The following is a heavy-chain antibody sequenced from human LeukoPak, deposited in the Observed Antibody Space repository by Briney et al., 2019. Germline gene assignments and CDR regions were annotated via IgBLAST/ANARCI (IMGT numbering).Heavy chain of an antibody. Sequence: SETLSLTCAVYGGSFSGYYWSWIRQPPGKGLEWIGEINHSGSTNYNPSLKSRVTISVDTSKNQFSLKLSSVTAADTAVYYCARVVLDAVWGGDYYYGMDVWGQGTTATVSS. D-gene: IGHD3-16*01. CDR2: INHSGST. J-gene: IGHJ6*02. CDR3: ARVVLDAVWGGDYYYGMDV. V-gene: IGHV4-34*01. CDR1: GGSFSGYY.